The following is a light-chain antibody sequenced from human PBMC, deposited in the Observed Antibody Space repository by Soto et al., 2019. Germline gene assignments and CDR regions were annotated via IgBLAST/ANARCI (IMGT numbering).Light chain of an antibody. CDR3: QQYGSSHLLS. J-gene: IGKJ4*01. CDR1: QRLSASD. V-gene: IGKV3-20*01. Sequence: EIVLTQSPVTLSLSPGQRATLSCRASQRLSASDIAWYQQKPGQAPKFLLYGVSSRATGIPDRFSGSGSGTDFTLTLSRLEPEDFAVYYCQQYGSSHLLSFGGGTKVDI. CDR2: GVS.